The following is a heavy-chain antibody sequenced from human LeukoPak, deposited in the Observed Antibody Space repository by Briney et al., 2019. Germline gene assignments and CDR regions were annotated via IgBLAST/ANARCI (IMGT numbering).Heavy chain of an antibody. CDR2: ITSSSTYI. J-gene: IGHJ4*02. V-gene: IGHV3-21*04. D-gene: IGHD4-17*01. CDR3: ARDDRYGDYRDY. Sequence: EGSLRLSCAASGFSFSNYNMNWVRQAPGKGLEWVSSITSSSTYIYYADSVKGRFTISRDNAKNSLYLQLNSLRAEDTAVYYCARDDRYGDYRDYWGQGTLVTVSS. CDR1: GFSFSNYN.